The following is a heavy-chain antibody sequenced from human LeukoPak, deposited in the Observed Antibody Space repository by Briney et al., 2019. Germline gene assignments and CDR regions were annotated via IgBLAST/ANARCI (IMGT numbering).Heavy chain of an antibody. D-gene: IGHD3-22*01. CDR2: IYYSGST. J-gene: IGHJ4*02. CDR3: ARQARVAIRASYYYDSSGYSSPFDY. V-gene: IGHV4-31*03. CDR1: GGSISSGGYY. Sequence: SQTLSLTCTVSGGSISSGGYYWSWIRQHPGKGLEWIGYIYYSGSTYYNPSLKSRVTISVDTSKNQFSLKLSSVTAADTAVYYCARQARVAIRASYYYDSSGYSSPFDYWGQGTLVTVSS.